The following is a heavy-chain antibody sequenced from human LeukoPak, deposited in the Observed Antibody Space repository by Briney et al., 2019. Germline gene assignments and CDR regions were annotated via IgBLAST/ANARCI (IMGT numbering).Heavy chain of an antibody. V-gene: IGHV1-46*01. CDR1: GYTFTSYY. Sequence: PGASVKVSCKASGYTFTSYYMHWVRQAPGQGLEWMGIINPSGGSTSYAQKFQGRVTITADESTSTAYMELSSLRSEDTAVYYCARDTRHRYCSSSSCFRGWLDPWGQGTPVTVSS. D-gene: IGHD2-2*01. CDR2: INPSGGST. CDR3: ARDTRHRYCSSSSCFRGWLDP. J-gene: IGHJ5*02.